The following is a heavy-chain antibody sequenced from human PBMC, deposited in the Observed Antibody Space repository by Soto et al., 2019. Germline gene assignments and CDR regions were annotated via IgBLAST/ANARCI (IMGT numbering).Heavy chain of an antibody. D-gene: IGHD5-12*01. CDR1: GYTFINYH. Sequence: QVQLVQSGGEVKKPGASVTVSCKASGYTFINYHITWVRQAPGQGLEWMAWINTYNGMTDYAQRFQGRVIMTRDTSTSTAYMELRNLGSDDTAVYFCAKSPRGEMATDWGQGTVVTVSS. J-gene: IGHJ4*02. CDR3: AKSPRGEMATD. CDR2: INTYNGMT. V-gene: IGHV1-18*01.